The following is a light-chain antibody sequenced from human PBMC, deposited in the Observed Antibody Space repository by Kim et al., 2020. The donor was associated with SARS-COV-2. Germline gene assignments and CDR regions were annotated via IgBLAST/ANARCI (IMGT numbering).Light chain of an antibody. CDR3: QAWDSSTAYVV. J-gene: IGLJ2*01. V-gene: IGLV3-1*01. Sequence: SYELTQPPSVSVSPGQTASITCSGDKLGDKFACWYQQKPGQSPVLVIYQDTKRPSGIPERFSGSKSGNTATLTISGTQAMDEADYYCQAWDSSTAYVVSG. CDR1: KLGDKF. CDR2: QDT.